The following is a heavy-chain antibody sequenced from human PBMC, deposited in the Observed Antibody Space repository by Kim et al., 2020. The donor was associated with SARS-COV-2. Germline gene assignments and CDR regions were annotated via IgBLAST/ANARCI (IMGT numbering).Heavy chain of an antibody. V-gene: IGHV1-69*13. CDR2: IIPIFGTA. CDR3: ASGSSGWYVGRYNWFDP. J-gene: IGHJ5*02. CDR1: GGTFSSYA. Sequence: SVKVSCKASGGTFSSYAISWVRQAPGQGLEWMGGIIPIFGTANYAQKFQGRVTITADESTSTAYMELSSLRSEDTAVYYCASGSSGWYVGRYNWFDPWGQGTLVTVSS. D-gene: IGHD6-19*01.